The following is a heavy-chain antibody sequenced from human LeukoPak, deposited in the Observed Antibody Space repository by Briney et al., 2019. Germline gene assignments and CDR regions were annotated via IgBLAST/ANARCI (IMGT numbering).Heavy chain of an antibody. D-gene: IGHD2-21*01. CDR3: AADPLWSAGAY. Sequence: SETLSLTCTVSGGSISSSSYYWGWIRQPPGKGLEWIGSIYYSGSTYYNPSLKSRVTISVDTSKNQFSLKLRSVTAADTAVYYCAADPLWSAGAYWGQGTLVTVSS. V-gene: IGHV4-39*01. J-gene: IGHJ4*02. CDR2: IYYSGST. CDR1: GGSISSSSYY.